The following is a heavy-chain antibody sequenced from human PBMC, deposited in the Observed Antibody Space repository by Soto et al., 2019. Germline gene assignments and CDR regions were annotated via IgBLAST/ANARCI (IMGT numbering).Heavy chain of an antibody. V-gene: IGHV1-18*01. CDR3: ARVTWGFFDY. D-gene: IGHD3-16*01. Sequence: ASVRVSCRASGYTFTSSGISWVRQDPGQGLEWMGWISAYNGNTNYAQKLQGRVTMTTDTSTSTAYMELRSLRSDDTAVYYCARVTWGFFDYWGQGTLVTVSS. J-gene: IGHJ4*02. CDR1: GYTFTSSG. CDR2: ISAYNGNT.